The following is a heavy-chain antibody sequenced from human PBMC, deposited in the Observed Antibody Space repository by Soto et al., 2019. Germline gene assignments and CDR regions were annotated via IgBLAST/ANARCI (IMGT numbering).Heavy chain of an antibody. D-gene: IGHD6-19*01. V-gene: IGHV1-69*02. CDR1: GGTFSSYT. CDR3: ARAVAVAGMVDNWFDP. J-gene: IGHJ5*02. CDR2: IIPILGIA. Sequence: QVQLVQSGAEVKKPGSSVKVSCKASGGTFSSYTISWVRQAPGQGLEWMGRIIPILGIANYAQKSQGRVTITADKSTSTAYMELSSLRSEDTAVYYCARAVAVAGMVDNWFDPWGQGTLVTVSS.